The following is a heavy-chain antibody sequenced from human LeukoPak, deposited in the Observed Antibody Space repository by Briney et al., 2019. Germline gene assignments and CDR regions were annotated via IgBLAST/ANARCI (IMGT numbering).Heavy chain of an antibody. CDR2: VYVTGETT. CDR3: ATEAPGSYYFHY. J-gene: IGHJ4*02. CDR1: GDTFTYYH. Sequence: ASVKVSCQASGDTFTYYHIHWVRQAPGQGVAWMGAVYVTGETTRNTQNFQGRVTVTRDTSTGTVYMELTSLRSEDTAVYYCATEAPGSYYFHYWGQGVLVTVSS. V-gene: IGHV1-46*01.